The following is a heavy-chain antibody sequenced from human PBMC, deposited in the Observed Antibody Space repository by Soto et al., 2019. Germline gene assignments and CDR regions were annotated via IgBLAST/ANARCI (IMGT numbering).Heavy chain of an antibody. Sequence: ASVKVSCKASGYTFTSYGLHWVRQAPGQRLEWMGWINVGNGNTEYSQKFQDRVTISRDTSATTAYMELSSLRSEDTAMYYCARETMCGGRCYDKWFDTWGQGTLVTVSS. V-gene: IGHV1-3*01. CDR3: ARETMCGGRCYDKWFDT. D-gene: IGHD2-15*01. CDR1: GYTFTSYG. J-gene: IGHJ5*02. CDR2: INVGNGNT.